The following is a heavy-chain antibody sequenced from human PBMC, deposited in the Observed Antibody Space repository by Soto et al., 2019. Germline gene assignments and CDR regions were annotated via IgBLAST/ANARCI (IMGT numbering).Heavy chain of an antibody. CDR3: ARSTSRSYYDSSLGAFDI. Sequence: SVKVSCKASGGTFSSYAISWVRQAPGQGLEWMGGIIPIFGTANYAQKFQGRVTITADESTSTAYMELSSLRSEHTAVYYCARSTSRSYYDSSLGAFDIWGQGTMVTVSS. CDR2: IIPIFGTA. D-gene: IGHD3-22*01. J-gene: IGHJ3*02. CDR1: GGTFSSYA. V-gene: IGHV1-69*13.